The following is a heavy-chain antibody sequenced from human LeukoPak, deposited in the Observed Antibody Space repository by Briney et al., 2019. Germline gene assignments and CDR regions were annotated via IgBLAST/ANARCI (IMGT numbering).Heavy chain of an antibody. Sequence: GGSLRLSCAASGFTFSSYWMSWVRQAPGKGLEWVANIKQDGSEKYYVDSVKGRFTISRDNAKNSLYLQMNSLRAEDMALYYCAKGYSSGLDAFDIWGQGTMVTVSS. D-gene: IGHD6-19*01. V-gene: IGHV3-7*03. J-gene: IGHJ3*02. CDR3: AKGYSSGLDAFDI. CDR2: IKQDGSEK. CDR1: GFTFSSYW.